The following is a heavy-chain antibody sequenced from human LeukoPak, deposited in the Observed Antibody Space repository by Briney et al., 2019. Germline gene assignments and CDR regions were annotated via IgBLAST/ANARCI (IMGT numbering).Heavy chain of an antibody. CDR1: GGSLSGYY. V-gene: IGHV4-34*01. CDR2: INHSGST. J-gene: IGHJ5*02. D-gene: IGHD3-10*01. CDR3: ARGPRFGELLWHWFDP. Sequence: SETLSLTCAVYGGSLSGYYWSWIRQPPGKGLEWIGEINHSGSTNYNPSLKSRVTISVDTSKNQFSLKLRSVTAADTAVYYCARGPRFGELLWHWFDPWGQGTLVTVSS.